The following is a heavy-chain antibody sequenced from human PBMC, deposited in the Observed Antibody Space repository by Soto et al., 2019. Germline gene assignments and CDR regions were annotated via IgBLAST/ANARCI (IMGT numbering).Heavy chain of an antibody. CDR2: TYYRSKWYN. CDR1: GDSVSSNSAA. Sequence: SQTLSLTCAISGDSVSSNSAAWNWIRQSPSRGLEWLGRTYYRSKWYNDYAVSVKSRITINPDTSKNQFSLQLNSVTPEDTAVYYCARGYWQAGCDDRNYYFYNWSQGTLVTVSS. J-gene: IGHJ4*01. CDR3: ARGYWQAGCDDRNYYFYN. D-gene: IGHD2-2*01. V-gene: IGHV6-1*01.